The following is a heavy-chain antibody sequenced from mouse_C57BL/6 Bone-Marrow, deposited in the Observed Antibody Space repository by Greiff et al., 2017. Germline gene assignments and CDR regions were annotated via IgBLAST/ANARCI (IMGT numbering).Heavy chain of an antibody. CDR1: GYTFTSYG. J-gene: IGHJ4*01. D-gene: IGHD2-3*01. CDR2: IYPRSGNT. Sequence: QVQLQQSGAELARPGASVTLSCTASGYTFTSYGISWVRQRTGQGLEWLGEIYPRSGNTYYNAKFQGKATLTADKSSSTEYMELRRLTSEDSEVYFCARWGYDGYYDYAMDYWGQGTSVTVSS. V-gene: IGHV1-81*01. CDR3: ARWGYDGYYDYAMDY.